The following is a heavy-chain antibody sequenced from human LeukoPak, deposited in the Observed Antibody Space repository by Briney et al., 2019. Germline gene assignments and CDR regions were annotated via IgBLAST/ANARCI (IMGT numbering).Heavy chain of an antibody. Sequence: GESLKISCKDSGDDFTSHWIGWVRQMPGKGLEGMGIIYPGDSDTRYSPSFQGQVTISAGKSISTAYLQWSSLKASDSAMYYCARHDSSGFPNYWGQGTLVTVSS. J-gene: IGHJ4*02. CDR2: IYPGDSDT. CDR1: GDDFTSHW. D-gene: IGHD3-22*01. V-gene: IGHV5-51*01. CDR3: ARHDSSGFPNY.